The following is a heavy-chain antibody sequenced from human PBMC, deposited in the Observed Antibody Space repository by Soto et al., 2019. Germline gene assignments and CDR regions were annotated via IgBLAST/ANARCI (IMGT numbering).Heavy chain of an antibody. CDR2: IHSSGAT. D-gene: IGHD3-10*01. CDR1: GGSISSGGYY. Sequence: PSETLSLTCTISGGSISSGGYYWSWIRQHPTEGLEWIGYIHSSGATYYNPSLNSRVSISVDTSKTQFSLNVYSVTAADTAVYYCAREGAGSYWFDPWGQGVLVTVSS. J-gene: IGHJ5*02. V-gene: IGHV4-31*03. CDR3: AREGAGSYWFDP.